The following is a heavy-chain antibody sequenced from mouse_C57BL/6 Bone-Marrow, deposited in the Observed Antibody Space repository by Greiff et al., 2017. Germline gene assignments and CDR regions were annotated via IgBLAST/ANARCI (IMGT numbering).Heavy chain of an antibody. CDR1: GFTFSDYG. D-gene: IGHD1-1*01. CDR3: SRSYYGIDY. Sequence: EVQRVESGGGLVKPGGSLKLSCAASGFTFSDYGMHWVRQAPEKGLEWVAYISSGSSTIYYADTVKGRFTISRDKAKTTLFLQMTSLRSEYTAMYYCSRSYYGIDYWGQGTTLTVSS. CDR2: ISSGSSTI. V-gene: IGHV5-17*01. J-gene: IGHJ2*01.